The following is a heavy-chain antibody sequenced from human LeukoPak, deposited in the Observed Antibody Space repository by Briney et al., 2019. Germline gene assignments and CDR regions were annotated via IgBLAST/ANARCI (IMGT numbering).Heavy chain of an antibody. CDR1: GFTFSSYA. V-gene: IGHV3-64*01. D-gene: IGHD1-26*01. J-gene: IGHJ3*02. CDR2: ISSNGGST. Sequence: GGSLRLSCAASGFTFSSYAMHWVRQAPGKGLEYVSAISSNGGSTYYANSVKGRFTISRDNSKNTLYLQMGSLRAEDMAVYYCARDLGVGATVSYDAFDIWGQGTMVTVSS. CDR3: ARDLGVGATVSYDAFDI.